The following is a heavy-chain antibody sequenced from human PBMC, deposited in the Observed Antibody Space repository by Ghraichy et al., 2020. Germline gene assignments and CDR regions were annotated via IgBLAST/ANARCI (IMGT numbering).Heavy chain of an antibody. D-gene: IGHD4-17*01. CDR3: ARVYGDYVGGYYYYGMDV. Sequence: GESLNISCAASGFTFSSYWMSWVRQAPGKGLEWVANIKQDGSEKYYVDSVKGRFTISRDNAKNSLYLQMNSLRAEDTAVYYCARVYGDYVGGYYYYGMDVWGQVSTVTVPS. CDR2: IKQDGSEK. V-gene: IGHV3-7*01. J-gene: IGHJ6*02. CDR1: GFTFSSYW.